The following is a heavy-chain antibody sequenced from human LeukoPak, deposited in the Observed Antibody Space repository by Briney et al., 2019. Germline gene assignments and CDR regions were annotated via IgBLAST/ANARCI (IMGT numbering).Heavy chain of an antibody. Sequence: SETLSLTCTVSGGSISNYYWSWIRQPAEKGLEWIGRVYSSGSTNYNPSLKSRVTMSVDTSKNQFSLKLSSVTAADTAVYYCARHYCGGDCYSRWYFDLWGRGTLVTVSS. CDR3: ARHYCGGDCYSRWYFDL. CDR2: VYSSGST. D-gene: IGHD2-21*02. CDR1: GGSISNYY. J-gene: IGHJ2*01. V-gene: IGHV4-4*07.